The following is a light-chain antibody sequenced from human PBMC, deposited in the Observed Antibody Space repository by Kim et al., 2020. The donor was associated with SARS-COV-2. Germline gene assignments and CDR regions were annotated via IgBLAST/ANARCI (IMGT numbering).Light chain of an antibody. V-gene: IGLV3-19*01. CDR3: NSRDRSASHGA. Sequence: ALGQTVRITCQGDSLTRYSASWYQQKPGQAPLLVIYDKNNRPSGIPDRFSGSSSGNTASLTITGAQAEDEADYYCNSRDRSASHGAFGGGTQLTVL. J-gene: IGLJ2*01. CDR2: DKN. CDR1: SLTRYS.